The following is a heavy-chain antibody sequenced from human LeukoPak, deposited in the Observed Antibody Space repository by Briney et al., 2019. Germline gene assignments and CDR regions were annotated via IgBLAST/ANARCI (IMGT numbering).Heavy chain of an antibody. J-gene: IGHJ3*02. Sequence: SGGSLRLSCAASGFTFSNFRMHWVRQAPGKGLVWVSRINTDEITTSYADSVKGRFTISRDNAKNTLYLQMNSLRAEDTAVYFCARVRLDRSERNLDAFENWGQGTMVTVSS. CDR1: GFTFSNFR. D-gene: IGHD1-14*01. CDR3: ARVRLDRSERNLDAFEN. V-gene: IGHV3-74*01. CDR2: INTDEITT.